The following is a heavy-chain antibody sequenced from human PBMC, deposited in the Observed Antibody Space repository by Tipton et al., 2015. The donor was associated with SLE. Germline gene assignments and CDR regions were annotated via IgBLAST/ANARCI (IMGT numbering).Heavy chain of an antibody. Sequence: TLSLTCTVSGASLSSGDDFWSWVRQSAGKGLEWIGRIYTTGSTHYNPSLQSRVSMSVDTSKNQFSLKVRSMTAADTAIYYCARERRYSYGPRGDWFDSWGQGTLVTVSS. D-gene: IGHD5-18*01. CDR1: GASLSSGDDF. CDR3: ARERRYSYGPRGDWFDS. J-gene: IGHJ5*01. CDR2: IYTTGST. V-gene: IGHV4-61*02.